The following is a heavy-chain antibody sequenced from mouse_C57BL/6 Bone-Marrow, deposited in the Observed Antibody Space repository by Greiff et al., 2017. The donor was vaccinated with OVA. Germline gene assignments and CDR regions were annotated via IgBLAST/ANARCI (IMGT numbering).Heavy chain of an antibody. Sequence: EVQRVESGPGLVKPSQSLSLTCSVTGYSITSGYYWNWIRQFPGNKLEWMGYISYDGSNNYNPSLKNRISITRDTSKNQFFLKLNSVTTEDTATYYCVKSPFYGSSLDYWGQGTTLTVSS. CDR2: ISYDGSN. D-gene: IGHD1-1*01. CDR1: GYSITSGYY. J-gene: IGHJ2*01. CDR3: VKSPFYGSSLDY. V-gene: IGHV3-6*01.